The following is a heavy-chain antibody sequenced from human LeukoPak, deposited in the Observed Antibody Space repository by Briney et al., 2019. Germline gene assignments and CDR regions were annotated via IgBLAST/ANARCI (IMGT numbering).Heavy chain of an antibody. CDR3: AKVPVGATAESGAFDI. Sequence: GGSLRLSCAASGFTFDDYAMHWVRQAPGKGLEWVSGISWNSGSIGYADSVKGRFTISRDNAKNSLYLQMNSLRAEDTALYYCAKVPVGATAESGAFDIWGQGTMVTVSS. J-gene: IGHJ3*02. CDR2: ISWNSGSI. V-gene: IGHV3-9*01. D-gene: IGHD1-26*01. CDR1: GFTFDDYA.